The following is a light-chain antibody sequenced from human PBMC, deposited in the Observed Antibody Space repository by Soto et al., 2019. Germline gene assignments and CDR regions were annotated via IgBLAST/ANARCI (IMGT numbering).Light chain of an antibody. J-gene: IGLJ1*01. Sequence: SVLTQPPSVSAAPGQKVTISCSGSSSNIGNNCVSWYQQLPGTAPKLLIYDNNKRPSGIPDRFSGSKSGTSATLGITGLQTGDEADYYCGTWDSSLSAHYVFGTGTKVTVL. CDR2: DNN. V-gene: IGLV1-51*01. CDR3: GTWDSSLSAHYV. CDR1: SSNIGNNC.